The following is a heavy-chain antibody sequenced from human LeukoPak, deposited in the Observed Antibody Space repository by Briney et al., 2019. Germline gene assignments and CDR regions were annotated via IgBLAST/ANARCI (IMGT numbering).Heavy chain of an antibody. CDR3: ARVVVVPAASYYYYYGMDV. V-gene: IGHV3-30-3*01. J-gene: IGHJ6*02. D-gene: IGHD2-2*01. CDR1: GFTFSSYA. CDR2: ISYDGSNK. Sequence: PGGSLRLSCAASGFTFSSYAMHWVRQAPGKGLEWVSVISYDGSNKYYADSVKGRFTISRDNAKNSLYLQMNSLRAEDTAVYYCARVVVVPAASYYYYYGMDVWGQGTTVTVSS.